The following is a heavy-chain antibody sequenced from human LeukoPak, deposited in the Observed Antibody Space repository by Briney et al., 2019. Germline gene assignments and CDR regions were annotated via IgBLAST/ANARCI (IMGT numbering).Heavy chain of an antibody. CDR3: ASVSSWYYYGMDV. Sequence: PGGSLRLSCAASGFTFSSYSMNWVRQAPGKGLEWVSYISSSSSTIYYADSVKGRFTISRDNAKNSLYLQMNSLRAEDTAVYYCASVSSWYYYGMDVWGQGTTVTVSS. CDR2: ISSSSSTI. D-gene: IGHD6-13*01. J-gene: IGHJ6*02. V-gene: IGHV3-48*04. CDR1: GFTFSSYS.